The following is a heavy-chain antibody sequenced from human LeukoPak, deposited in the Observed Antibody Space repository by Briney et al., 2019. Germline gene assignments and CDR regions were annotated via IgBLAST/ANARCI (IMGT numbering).Heavy chain of an antibody. J-gene: IGHJ3*02. D-gene: IGHD3-22*01. CDR1: GGTFSSYA. V-gene: IGHV1-18*01. CDR3: ARVQTLHYYDSSGYSLNAFDI. Sequence: GASVKVSCKASGGTFSSYAISWVRQAPGQGLEWMGWISAYNGNTNYAQKLQGRVTMTTDTSTSTAYMELRSLRSDDTAVYYSARVQTLHYYDSSGYSLNAFDIWGQGTMVTVSS. CDR2: ISAYNGNT.